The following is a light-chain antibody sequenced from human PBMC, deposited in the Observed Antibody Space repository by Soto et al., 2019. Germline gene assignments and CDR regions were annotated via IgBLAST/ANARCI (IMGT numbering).Light chain of an antibody. Sequence: QSALAQPSSVSGSPGQSITISCTGTSTDVGGYNYVSWYQHHSGKAPKLLIYDNIKRPSGIPDRFSGSKSGTSATLVITGLQTGDEAAYYCGTWESSRNWVFGAGTKVTVL. J-gene: IGLJ3*02. CDR3: GTWESSRNWV. V-gene: IGLV1-51*01. CDR1: STDVGGYNY. CDR2: DNI.